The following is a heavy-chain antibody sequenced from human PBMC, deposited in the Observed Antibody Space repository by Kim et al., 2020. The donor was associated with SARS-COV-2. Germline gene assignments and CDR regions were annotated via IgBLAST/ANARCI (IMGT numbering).Heavy chain of an antibody. V-gene: IGHV4-39*01. CDR2: IYYSGST. CDR1: GGSISSSSYY. Sequence: SETLSLTCTVSGGSISSSSYYWGWIRQPPGKGLEWIGSIYYSGSTYYNLSLKSRVTISVDTSKNQFSLKLSSVTAADTAVYYCARFRRGVHIRGGWFDPWGQGTLVTVSS. J-gene: IGHJ5*02. CDR3: ARFRRGVHIRGGWFDP. D-gene: IGHD3-10*01.